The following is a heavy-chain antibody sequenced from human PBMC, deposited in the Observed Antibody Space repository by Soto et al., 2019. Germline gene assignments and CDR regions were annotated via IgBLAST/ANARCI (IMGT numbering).Heavy chain of an antibody. V-gene: IGHV4-39*01. J-gene: IGHJ6*04. CDR1: GGSIGGSNYF. CDR2: IYSSGST. CDR3: TRRRFGVRGVTNMEV. Sequence: SETLSLTCTVSGGSIGGSNYFWGWIRQSPGTGIEWLGTIYSSGSTYYNPSLKSRITMSLDTSKNQFSLNLGSVTAADTAVYYCTRRRFGVRGVTNMEVWGTGTTVTV. D-gene: IGHD3-10*01.